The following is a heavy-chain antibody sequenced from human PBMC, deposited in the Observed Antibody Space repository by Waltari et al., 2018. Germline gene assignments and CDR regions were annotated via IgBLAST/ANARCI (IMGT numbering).Heavy chain of an antibody. CDR2: IYYSGST. Sequence: QLQLQESGPGLVKPSETLSLTCTVSGGSISSSSYYWGWIRQPPGTGLEWIGSIYYSGSTYDNPSLKSRVTISVDTSKNQFSLKLSSVTAADTAVYYCARRSTRGGSSWYLDYWGQGTLVTVSS. V-gene: IGHV4-39*01. D-gene: IGHD6-13*01. J-gene: IGHJ4*02. CDR3: ARRSTRGGSSWYLDY. CDR1: GGSISSSSYY.